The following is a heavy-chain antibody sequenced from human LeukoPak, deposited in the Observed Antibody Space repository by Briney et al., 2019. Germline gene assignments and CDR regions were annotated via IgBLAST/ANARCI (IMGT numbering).Heavy chain of an antibody. D-gene: IGHD5-18*01. CDR3: ARASTLGLAWFDP. CDR2: ISSNSGST. J-gene: IGHJ5*02. Sequence: PGGSLRLSCAASGFTFSSYGMSWVRQAPGKGLEWVSAISSNSGSTYYADSVKGRFTISRDNSKNTLYLQMNSLRAEDTAVYYCARASTLGLAWFDPWGQGTLVTVSS. V-gene: IGHV3-23*01. CDR1: GFTFSSYG.